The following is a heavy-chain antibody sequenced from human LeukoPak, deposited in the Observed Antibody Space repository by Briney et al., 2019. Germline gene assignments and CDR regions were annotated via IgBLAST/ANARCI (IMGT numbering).Heavy chain of an antibody. J-gene: IGHJ4*02. CDR2: INHSGST. D-gene: IGHD3-16*02. CDR1: GGSFSGYY. V-gene: IGHV4-34*01. Sequence: PSETLSLTCAVYGGSFSGYYWSWIRQPPGKGLEWIGEINHSGSTNYNPSFKSRVTIPVDTSKNQFSLKMSSVTAADTAVYYWARGVDYVWGSYRLDYWGQGTLVSVCS. CDR3: ARGVDYVWGSYRLDY.